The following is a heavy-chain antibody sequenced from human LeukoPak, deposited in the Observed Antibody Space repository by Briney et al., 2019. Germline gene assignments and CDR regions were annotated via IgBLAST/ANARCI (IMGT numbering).Heavy chain of an antibody. CDR2: IYYSGST. CDR1: GGSLSSFY. V-gene: IGHV4-59*01. J-gene: IGHJ6*02. D-gene: IGHD6-19*01. CDR3: ARDRRDSGRAGFYYGMDV. Sequence: PSETLSPTCTVSGGSLSSFYWSWIRQPPGKGLEWNGYIYYSGSTNYNPSLKSRVTISVDTSKTQFSLKLSSATAADTAVYYCARDRRDSGRAGFYYGMDVWGQGTTVTVSS.